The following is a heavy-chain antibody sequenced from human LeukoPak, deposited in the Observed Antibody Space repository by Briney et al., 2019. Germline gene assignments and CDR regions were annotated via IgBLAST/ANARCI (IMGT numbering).Heavy chain of an antibody. Sequence: SETLSLTCTVSGGSISSYYWSWIRQPPGKGLEWIGYIYYSGSTNYNPSLKSRVTISVDTSKNQFSLKLSSVTAADTAVYYCARDYSGSYYGGLDYWGQGTLVTVSS. CDR3: ARDYSGSYYGGLDY. CDR1: GGSISSYY. J-gene: IGHJ4*02. V-gene: IGHV4-59*01. D-gene: IGHD1-26*01. CDR2: IYYSGST.